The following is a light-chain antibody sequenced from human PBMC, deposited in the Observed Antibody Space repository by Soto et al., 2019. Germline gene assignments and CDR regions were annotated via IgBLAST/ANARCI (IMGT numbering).Light chain of an antibody. Sequence: DIQMTQSPSTLSGSVGERATITCRASQTISSWLAWYQQKPGKAPKLLIYKASTLKSGVTSRFSGSGSGTEFNLTISSLQTDDFATDYGQHYNNYSAAFGQGTKVERK. CDR1: QTISSW. CDR2: KAS. J-gene: IGKJ1*01. CDR3: QHYNNYSAA. V-gene: IGKV1-5*03.